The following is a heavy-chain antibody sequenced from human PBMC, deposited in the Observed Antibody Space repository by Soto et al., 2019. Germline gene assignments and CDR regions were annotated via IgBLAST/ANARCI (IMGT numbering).Heavy chain of an antibody. CDR1: GFAFSNNW. CDR2: MNQIGSEI. Sequence: GGSLRLSCAASGFAFSNNWMAWVRQAPGKGLEWVANMNQIGSEIDYVASVKGRFIISRVNAKNSLYLQMNSLGADDTAVYYCVRDRGFSTYEYWGRGALVTVSS. J-gene: IGHJ1*01. D-gene: IGHD3-10*01. V-gene: IGHV3-7*03. CDR3: VRDRGFSTYEY.